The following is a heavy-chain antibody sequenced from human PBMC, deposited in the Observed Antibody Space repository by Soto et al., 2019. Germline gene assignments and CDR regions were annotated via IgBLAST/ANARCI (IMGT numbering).Heavy chain of an antibody. CDR2: ISAYNGNT. J-gene: IGHJ4*02. V-gene: IGHV1-18*01. D-gene: IGHD6-13*01. CDR3: ARYWAAAGTFYL. CDR1: GYTFTIYG. Sequence: ASVKVSCKASGYTFTIYGISWVRQAPGQGLEWMGWISAYNGNTNYAQKLQGRVTMTTDTSTSTAYMELRSLRSDDTAVYYCARYWAAAGTFYLCGKGNLVTVYS.